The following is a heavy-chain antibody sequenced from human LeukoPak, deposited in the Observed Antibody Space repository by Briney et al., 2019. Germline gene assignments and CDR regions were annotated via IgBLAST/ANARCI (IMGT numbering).Heavy chain of an antibody. CDR2: ISSSGGST. Sequence: GGSLRLSCAASGFTFSSYAMGWVRQAPGKGLEWVSAISSSGGSTYYADSVKGRFTISRDNSKNTLYLQMNSLRAEDTAVYYCAKAMGSGSYSPFDPWGQGTLVTVSS. D-gene: IGHD3-10*01. V-gene: IGHV3-23*01. J-gene: IGHJ5*02. CDR3: AKAMGSGSYSPFDP. CDR1: GFTFSSYA.